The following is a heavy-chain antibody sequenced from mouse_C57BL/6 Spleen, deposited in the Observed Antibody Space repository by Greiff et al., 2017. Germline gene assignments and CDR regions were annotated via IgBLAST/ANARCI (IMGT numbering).Heavy chain of an antibody. CDR1: GYTFTDYY. CDR2: INPNNGGT. Sequence: EVQLQQSGPELVKPGASVKLSCKASGYTFTDYYMHWVKQSHGQSLEWIGDINPNNGGTSYNQKFKGKATLTVDKSSSTAYMELRSLTSEDSAVYYCARLFTVSLAMDYWGKGTSVTVSS. V-gene: IGHV1-26*01. CDR3: ARLFTVSLAMDY. J-gene: IGHJ4*01. D-gene: IGHD1-1*01.